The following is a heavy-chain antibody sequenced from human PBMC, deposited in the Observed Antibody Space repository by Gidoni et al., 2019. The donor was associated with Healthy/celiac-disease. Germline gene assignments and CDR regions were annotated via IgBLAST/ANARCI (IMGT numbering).Heavy chain of an antibody. Sequence: EVQLVESGGGLVQPGRSLILSCAASGFTFDDYAMHWVRQAPGKGLEWVSGISWNSGSIGYADSVKGRFTISRDNAKNSLYLQMNSLRAEDTALYYCAKDYDFWSGLDYWGQGTLVTVSS. D-gene: IGHD3-3*01. CDR2: ISWNSGSI. CDR3: AKDYDFWSGLDY. V-gene: IGHV3-9*01. CDR1: GFTFDDYA. J-gene: IGHJ4*02.